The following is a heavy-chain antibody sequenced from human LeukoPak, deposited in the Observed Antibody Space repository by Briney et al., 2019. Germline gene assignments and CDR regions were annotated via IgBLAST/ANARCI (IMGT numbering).Heavy chain of an antibody. D-gene: IGHD1-26*01. J-gene: IGHJ3*02. CDR3: AKDLPPKWELPFDAFDI. V-gene: IGHV3-30*18. CDR2: ISYDGSNK. Sequence: GGSLRLSCAASGFTFSSYGMHWVRQAPGKGLESVAVISYDGSNKYYGDSVEGRFTISRDNSKNTLDLQMNSLRAEDTAVYYCAKDLPPKWELPFDAFDIWGQGTMVTVSS. CDR1: GFTFSSYG.